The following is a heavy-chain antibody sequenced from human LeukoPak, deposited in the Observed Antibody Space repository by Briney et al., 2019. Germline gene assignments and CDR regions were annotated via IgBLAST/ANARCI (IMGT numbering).Heavy chain of an antibody. Sequence: SETLSLTCAVYGGSFSGYYWSWIRQPPGKGLEWIGEINHSGSTSYNPSLKSRVTISVDTSKNQFSLKLSSVTAADTAVYYCARATGRGMATPFDYWGQGTLVTVSP. CDR1: GGSFSGYY. CDR3: ARATGRGMATPFDY. V-gene: IGHV4-34*01. J-gene: IGHJ4*02. D-gene: IGHD5-24*01. CDR2: INHSGST.